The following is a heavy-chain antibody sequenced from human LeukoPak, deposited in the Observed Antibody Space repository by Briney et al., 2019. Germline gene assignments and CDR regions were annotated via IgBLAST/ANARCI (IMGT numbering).Heavy chain of an antibody. V-gene: IGHV3-33*01. CDR3: ARDLSDSSGYPDY. D-gene: IGHD3-22*01. CDR2: IWYDGSNK. J-gene: IGHJ4*02. Sequence: GGSLRLSCAASGFTFSSYGMHWVRQAPGKGLEWVVVIWYDGSNKYYADSVKGRLTISRDNSKNTLYLQMNSLRAEDTAVYYCARDLSDSSGYPDYWGQGTLVTVSS. CDR1: GFTFSSYG.